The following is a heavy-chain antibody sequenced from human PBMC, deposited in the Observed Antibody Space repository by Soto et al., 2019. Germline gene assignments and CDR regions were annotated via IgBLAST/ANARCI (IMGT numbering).Heavy chain of an antibody. CDR2: IHSSGST. V-gene: IGHV4-4*07. CDR3: ARDQGVAAAGITWFDP. CDR1: GASMNGYR. Sequence: PSETLSLTCTVSGASMNGYRWSWIRQPAGKGLEWIGHIHSSGSTNYNPSLKSRVTMSVDTSKNQFSLRLMSLTAADTAVYYCARDQGVAAAGITWFDPWGQGSLVTVSS. D-gene: IGHD6-13*01. J-gene: IGHJ5*02.